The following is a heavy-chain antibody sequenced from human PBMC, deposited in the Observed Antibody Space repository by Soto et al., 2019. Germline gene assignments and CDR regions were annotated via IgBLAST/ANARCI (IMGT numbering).Heavy chain of an antibody. CDR3: AREGSGDYIWGSYPHYYMDV. D-gene: IGHD3-16*02. J-gene: IGHJ6*03. CDR1: GGSISSGGYY. Sequence: SETLSLTCTVSGGSISSGGYYWSWIRQHPGKGLEWIGYIYYSGSTYYNPSLKSRVTISVETSKNQFSLKLGSVTAADTAVYYCAREGSGDYIWGSYPHYYMDVWGKGTTVTVSS. V-gene: IGHV4-31*03. CDR2: IYYSGST.